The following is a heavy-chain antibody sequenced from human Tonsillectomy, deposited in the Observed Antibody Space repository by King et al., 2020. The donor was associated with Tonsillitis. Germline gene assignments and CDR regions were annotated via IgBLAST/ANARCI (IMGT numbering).Heavy chain of an antibody. CDR1: GFSFRSHW. CDR3: ARDRWSSSSRTFYY. CDR2: IKHDGSET. V-gene: IGHV3-7*01. Sequence: VQLVESGGGLVQPGGSLRLSCAASGFSFRSHWMTWVRQAPGKGLEWVANIKHDGSETYYVDSVKGRFTISRDNAENSLYLQMNSLRAEDTAVYYCARDRWSSSSRTFYYWGQGTLVTVSS. J-gene: IGHJ4*02. D-gene: IGHD6-6*01.